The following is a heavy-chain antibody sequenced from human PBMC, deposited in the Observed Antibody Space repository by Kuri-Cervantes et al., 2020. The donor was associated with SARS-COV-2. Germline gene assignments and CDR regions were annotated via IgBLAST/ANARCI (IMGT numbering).Heavy chain of an antibody. Sequence: GGSLRLSCAASGFTVSSNEMSWVRQAPGKGLEWVSSISGGCTYYADSVKGRFTISRDNSKNTLYLQMNSLRAEDTAVYYCTTLIDYWGQGALVTVSS. CDR3: TTLIDY. V-gene: IGHV3-38-3*01. CDR1: GFTVSSNE. J-gene: IGHJ4*02. CDR2: ISGGCT.